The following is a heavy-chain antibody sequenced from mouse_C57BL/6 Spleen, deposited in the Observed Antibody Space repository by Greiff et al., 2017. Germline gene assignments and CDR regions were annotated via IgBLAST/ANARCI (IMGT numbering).Heavy chain of an antibody. CDR3: AKDSTTVESGAMDY. J-gene: IGHJ4*01. CDR2: IDPEDGET. CDR1: GFNIKDYY. Sequence: VQLQQSGAELVKPGASVKLSCTASGFNIKDYYMHWVKQRTEQGLEWLGRIDPEDGETKYAPNFKCKATITADTPSNTAYLQLSSLTSEDTAVDCCAKDSTTVESGAMDYGGQGTSVTVSS. D-gene: IGHD1-1*01. V-gene: IGHV14-2*01.